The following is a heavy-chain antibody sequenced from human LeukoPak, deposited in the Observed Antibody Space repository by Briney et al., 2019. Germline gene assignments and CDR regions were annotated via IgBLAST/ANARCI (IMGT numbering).Heavy chain of an antibody. J-gene: IGHJ4*02. CDR3: ATSRDSSGVD. CDR1: GGTFSSYA. Sequence: GASVKVSCKASGGTFSSYAISWVRQAPGQGLEWMGIINPSGGSTSYAQKFQGRVTMTRDTSTSTVYMELSSLRSEDTAVYYCATSRDSSGVDWGQGNLVTVSS. V-gene: IGHV1-46*01. D-gene: IGHD3-22*01. CDR2: INPSGGST.